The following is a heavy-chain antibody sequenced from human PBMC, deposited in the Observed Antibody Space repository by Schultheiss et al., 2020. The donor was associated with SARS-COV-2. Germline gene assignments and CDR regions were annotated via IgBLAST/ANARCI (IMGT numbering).Heavy chain of an antibody. Sequence: ASVKVSCKASGYTLAVNHIHWVRQAPGQGLEWMGWISAYNGNTNYAQKLQGRVTMTTDTSTSTAYMELRSLRSDDTAVYYCASLRGIGYYYYMDVWGKGTTVTVSS. CDR1: GYTLAVNH. V-gene: IGHV1-18*04. D-gene: IGHD3-16*01. CDR2: ISAYNGNT. CDR3: ASLRGIGYYYYMDV. J-gene: IGHJ6*03.